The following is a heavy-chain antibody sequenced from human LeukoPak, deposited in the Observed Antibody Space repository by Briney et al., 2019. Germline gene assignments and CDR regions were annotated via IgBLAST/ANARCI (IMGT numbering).Heavy chain of an antibody. J-gene: IGHJ4*02. CDR3: AAGTTPSLSGY. CDR2: ILSSGST. Sequence: SETLSLTCSVSGDSISNYYWNWIRQSPGKGLEWIGYILSSGSTHHNPSLASRISLSIDPSKNQFSLKLSSVTAADTAVYYCAAGTTPSLSGYWGQGTLVTVSS. V-gene: IGHV4-4*09. D-gene: IGHD1-7*01. CDR1: GDSISNYY.